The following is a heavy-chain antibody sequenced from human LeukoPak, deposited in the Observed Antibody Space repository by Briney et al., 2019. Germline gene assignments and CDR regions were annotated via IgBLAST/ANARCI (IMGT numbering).Heavy chain of an antibody. CDR2: INPNSGGT. V-gene: IGHV1-2*02. CDR3: ALFSGWTSYYFDY. Sequence: GASVKVSCKASGYTFTGYYMHWVRQAPGQGLEWMGWINPNSGGTNYAQKFQGRVTTTRDTSISTAYMELSRLRSDDTAVYYCALFSGWTSYYFDYWGQGTLVTVSS. CDR1: GYTFTGYY. J-gene: IGHJ4*02. D-gene: IGHD6-19*01.